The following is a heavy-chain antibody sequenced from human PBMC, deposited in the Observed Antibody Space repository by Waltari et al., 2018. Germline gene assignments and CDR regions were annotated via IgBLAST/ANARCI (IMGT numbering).Heavy chain of an antibody. Sequence: QVQLHESGPGLVKTSQTLSLSCSFSCDSISRGEYFWSWVRQPPGKGLEWIGFIYHTGYAYYNPSLKRRATISVESSVNRFFLTLNSVTAADTAVYYCARDAGFRGNEGSWFDLWGQGTLVTVSS. D-gene: IGHD2-15*01. V-gene: IGHV4-30-4*01. CDR2: IYHTGYA. J-gene: IGHJ5*02. CDR3: ARDAGFRGNEGSWFDL. CDR1: CDSISRGEYF.